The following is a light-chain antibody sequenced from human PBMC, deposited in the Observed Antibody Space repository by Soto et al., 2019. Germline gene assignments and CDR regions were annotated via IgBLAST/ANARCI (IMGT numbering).Light chain of an antibody. Sequence: DIVLTQTPLFLSVTPGQPASISCRSTQSLLHSDGKTYFYWFLQKAGQPPQLLIYEVSNRFSGVSDRLSGSGSGTDFTLKISRVEADDVGIYYRMQSIKLPYTFGQGTKLEIK. CDR3: MQSIKLPYT. J-gene: IGKJ2*01. CDR2: EVS. CDR1: QSLLHSDGKTY. V-gene: IGKV2D-29*01.